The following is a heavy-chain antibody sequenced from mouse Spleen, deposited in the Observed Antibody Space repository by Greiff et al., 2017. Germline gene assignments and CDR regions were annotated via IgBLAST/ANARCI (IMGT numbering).Heavy chain of an antibody. J-gene: IGHJ2*01. D-gene: IGHD1-1*01. CDR3: ASLITTVVAEYYFDY. CDR2: ISYDGSN. Sequence: DVQLVESGPGLVKPSQSLSLTCSVTGYSITSGYYWNWIRQFPGNKLEWMGYISYDGSNNYNPSLKNRISITRDTSKNQFFLKLNSVTTEDTATYYCASLITTVVAEYYFDYWGQGTTLTVSS. V-gene: IGHV3-6*01. CDR1: GYSITSGYY.